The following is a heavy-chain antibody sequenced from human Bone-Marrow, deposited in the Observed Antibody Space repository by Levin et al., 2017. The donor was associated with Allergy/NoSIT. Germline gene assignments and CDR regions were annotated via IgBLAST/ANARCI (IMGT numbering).Heavy chain of an antibody. Sequence: PSETLSLTCAVSGASFRSGNWWSWIRQPPGKGLEWIGEISGTGTPNYNPSLKSRVIITLDKSTNHFSLNLNSVTAADSAVYYCVKTGLWCVDYWGQGVLVTVSS. D-gene: IGHD3-9*01. CDR2: ISGTGTP. V-gene: IGHV4-4*02. CDR3: VKTGLWCVDY. J-gene: IGHJ4*02. CDR1: GASFRSGNW.